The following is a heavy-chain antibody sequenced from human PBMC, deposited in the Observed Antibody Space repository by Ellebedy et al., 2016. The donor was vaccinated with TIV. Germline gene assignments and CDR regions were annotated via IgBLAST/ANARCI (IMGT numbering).Heavy chain of an antibody. CDR2: LDWDDFK. D-gene: IGHD6-19*01. J-gene: IGHJ4*02. CDR1: GFSLTASGMC. V-gene: IGHV2-70*19. Sequence: FGPTLVKPTETLTLTCTFSGFSLTASGMCVSWVRQRPGKALEWLARLDWDDFKHFTTHLKTRLTISKDTSKNQVVLTMANVDPVDTATYYCARDYSSGYYGSDYWGQGILVTVSS. CDR3: ARDYSSGYYGSDY.